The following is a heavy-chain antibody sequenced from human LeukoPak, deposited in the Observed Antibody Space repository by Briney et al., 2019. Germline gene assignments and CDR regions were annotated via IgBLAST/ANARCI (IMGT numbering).Heavy chain of an antibody. CDR3: ARGRKPFSGTAIYSGNWFDP. J-gene: IGHJ5*02. Sequence: ASVKVSCKASGYTFTGDYMHWVRQAPGQGLEWMGWINPNSGGTNYAQKFQGRVTMTRDTSISTAYMKLSRLRSDDTAVYYCARGRKPFSGTAIYSGNWFDPWGQGTLVTVSS. V-gene: IGHV1-2*02. D-gene: IGHD3-10*02. CDR1: GYTFTGDY. CDR2: INPNSGGT.